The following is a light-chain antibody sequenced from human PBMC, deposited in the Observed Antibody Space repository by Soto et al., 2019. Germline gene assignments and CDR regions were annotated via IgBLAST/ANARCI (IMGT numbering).Light chain of an antibody. CDR2: RAS. V-gene: IGKV1-5*03. CDR3: QQYNDYSRT. Sequence: DIQMTQSPSTVSASVGDRVIITCRASQSISNWLAWYQQKPGKAPILLIYRASNLEGGVSSRFSGSGSGTEFALTISSLQSDDFATYYCQQYNDYSRTFGQGTKVE. CDR1: QSISNW. J-gene: IGKJ1*01.